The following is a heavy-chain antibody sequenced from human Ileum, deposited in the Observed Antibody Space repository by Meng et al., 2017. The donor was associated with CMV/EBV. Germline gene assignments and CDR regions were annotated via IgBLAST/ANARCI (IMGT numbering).Heavy chain of an antibody. V-gene: IGHV4-4*07. D-gene: IGHD3-10*01. CDR1: GGSISGCP. CDR3: GRAGARGVPVDI. CDR2: LGTSGNT. Sequence: QLQESGQGLVKPSETLSVSGAVSGGSISGCPWTWIREPAGKGLEWIGRLGTSGNTDHNPSLMSRVTLSIDTSKNQFSLKLTSVTAADTAVYYCGRAGARGVPVDIWGQGTLVTVSS. J-gene: IGHJ4*02.